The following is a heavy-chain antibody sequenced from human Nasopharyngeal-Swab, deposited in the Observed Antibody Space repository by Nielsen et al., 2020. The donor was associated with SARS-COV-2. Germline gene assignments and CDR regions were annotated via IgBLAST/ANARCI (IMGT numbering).Heavy chain of an antibody. CDR3: ARRGRCSGSSCDMDV. CDR1: GYTFTSYG. V-gene: IGHV1-18*01. CDR2: ISAYNGNT. Sequence: ASVKVSCKASGYTFTSYGISWVRQAPGQGLEWMGWISAYNGNTTYAQKFQGRVTMTRDTSTSTVFMDLSSLRSEDTAVYYCARRGRCSGSSCDMDVWGQGTTVTVSS. D-gene: IGHD2-2*01. J-gene: IGHJ6*02.